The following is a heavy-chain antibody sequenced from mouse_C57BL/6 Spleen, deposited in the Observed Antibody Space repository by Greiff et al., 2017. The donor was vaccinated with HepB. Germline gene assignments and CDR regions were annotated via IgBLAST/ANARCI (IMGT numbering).Heavy chain of an antibody. V-gene: IGHV5-17*01. CDR1: GFTFSDYG. CDR2: ISSGSSTI. Sequence: EVKLMESGGGLVKPGGSLKLSCAASGFTFSDYGMHWVRQAPEKGLEWVAYISSGSSTIYYADTVKGRFTISRDNAKNTLFLQMTSLRSEDTAMYYCARGGYYGMYFDVWGTGTTVTVSS. D-gene: IGHD1-1*01. CDR3: ARGGYYGMYFDV. J-gene: IGHJ1*03.